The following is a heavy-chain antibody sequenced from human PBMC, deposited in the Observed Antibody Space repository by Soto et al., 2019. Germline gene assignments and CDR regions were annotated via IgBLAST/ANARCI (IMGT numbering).Heavy chain of an antibody. D-gene: IGHD5-18*01. V-gene: IGHV1-69*02. CDR3: GGGYSYGFGFDY. J-gene: IGHJ4*02. CDR1: GGTFSSYT. Sequence: QVQLVQSGAEVKKPGSSMKVSCKASGGTFSSYTISWVRQAPGQGLEWMGRIIPILGIANYAQKFQGRVTITADKSTSTAYMELSSLRSEATAVYYCGGGYSYGFGFDYWGQGTLVTVSS. CDR2: IIPILGIA.